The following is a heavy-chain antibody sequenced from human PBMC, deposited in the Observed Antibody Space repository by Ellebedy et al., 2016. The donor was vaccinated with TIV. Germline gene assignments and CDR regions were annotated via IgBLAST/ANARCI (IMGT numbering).Heavy chain of an antibody. D-gene: IGHD1-26*01. CDR3: ARRYSGSSYHYFDY. CDR1: GGSISSSSYY. CDR2: IYYSGST. J-gene: IGHJ4*02. Sequence: MPSETLSLTCTVSGGSISSSSYYWGWIRQPPGKGLEWIASIYYSGSTYYNPSLKSRVTISVDTSKRQLSLKLRSVTAADTAVYYCARRYSGSSYHYFDYWGQGTLVIVSS. V-gene: IGHV4-39*01.